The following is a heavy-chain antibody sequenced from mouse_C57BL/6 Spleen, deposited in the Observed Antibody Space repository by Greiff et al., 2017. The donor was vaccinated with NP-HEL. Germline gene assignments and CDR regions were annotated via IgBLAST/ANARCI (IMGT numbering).Heavy chain of an antibody. CDR1: GFTFSDFY. Sequence: DVMLVESGGGLVQSGRSLRLSCATSGFTFSDFYMEWVRQAPGKGLEWIAASRHKANDYTTEYNASVKGRFIVSRDTSQSILYLQMNALRAEDTAIYYCARDERDYDLYYAMDYWGQGTSVTVSS. CDR3: ARDERDYDLYYAMDY. J-gene: IGHJ4*01. D-gene: IGHD2-4*01. V-gene: IGHV7-1*01. CDR2: SRHKANDYTT.